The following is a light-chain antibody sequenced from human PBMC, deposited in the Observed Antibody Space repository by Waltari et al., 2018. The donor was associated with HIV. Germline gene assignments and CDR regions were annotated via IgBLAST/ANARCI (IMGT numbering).Light chain of an antibody. Sequence: QSALTQPASVSGSPGPSITISCTGTSSDVGGYNYVPWYQQHPGKAPKLMIYEVSNRPSGVSNRFSGSKSGNTASLTISGLQAEDEADYYCSSYTSSSTPYVVFGGGTKLTVL. V-gene: IGLV2-14*01. CDR2: EVS. CDR3: SSYTSSSTPYVV. J-gene: IGLJ2*01. CDR1: SSDVGGYNY.